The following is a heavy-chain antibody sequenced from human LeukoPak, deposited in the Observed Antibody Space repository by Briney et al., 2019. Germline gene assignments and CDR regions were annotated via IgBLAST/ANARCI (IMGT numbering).Heavy chain of an antibody. Sequence: PSETLSLTCTVSGGSISSGSYYWSWIRQPAGKGLEWIGRIYTSGSTNYNPSLKSRVTISVDTSKNQFSLKLSSVTAADTAVYYCAAYKICSRTSCDTRWGQGTLVTVSS. V-gene: IGHV4-61*02. CDR3: AAYKICSRTSCDTR. D-gene: IGHD2-2*02. CDR2: IYTSGST. CDR1: GGSISSGSYY. J-gene: IGHJ4*02.